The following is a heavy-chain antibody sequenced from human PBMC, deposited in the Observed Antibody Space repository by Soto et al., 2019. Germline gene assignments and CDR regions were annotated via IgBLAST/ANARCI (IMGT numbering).Heavy chain of an antibody. CDR1: GGSISSSNYY. V-gene: IGHV4-39*01. J-gene: IGHJ4*02. CDR2: IYYSGST. D-gene: IGHD2-2*01. CDR3: ARHFRYCSSTSSCYVSYCDN. Sequence: QLQLQESGPGLVKPSETLSLTCTVSGGSISSSNYYWGWIRQPPGKGLEWIGTIYYSGSTYYNPSLKSRVTISVDTSKNQISLRLSSVTAADTAVYYCARHFRYCSSTSSCYVSYCDNWGQGTLVTVSS.